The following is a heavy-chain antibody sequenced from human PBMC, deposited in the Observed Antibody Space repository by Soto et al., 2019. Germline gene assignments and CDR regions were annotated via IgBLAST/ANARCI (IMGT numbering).Heavy chain of an antibody. CDR3: ARDGSDSYGLDV. V-gene: IGHV4-4*07. J-gene: IGHJ6*02. CDR2: IYNGGNT. CDR1: GGSISSYY. Sequence: SETLSLTCTVSGGSISSYYWSWIRQSAGKGLEWIGRIYNGGNTQYNPSLKSRVTMSADTSKNQFSLRLNSVTAADTAVYYCARDGSDSYGLDVWGQGTTVTVS. D-gene: IGHD3-10*01.